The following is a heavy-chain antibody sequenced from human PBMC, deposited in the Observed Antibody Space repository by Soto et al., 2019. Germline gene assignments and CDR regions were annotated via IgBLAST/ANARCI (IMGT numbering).Heavy chain of an antibody. CDR3: ARPLSGSYELDY. J-gene: IGHJ4*02. CDR2: IIPIFGTA. V-gene: IGHV1-69*13. CDR1: GGTFSSYA. D-gene: IGHD1-26*01. Sequence: GASVKVSCKASGGTFSSYAISWVRQAPGQGLEWMGGIIPIFGTANCAQKFQGRVTITADESTSTAYMELSSLRSEDTAVYYCARPLSGSYELDYWGQGTLVTVSS.